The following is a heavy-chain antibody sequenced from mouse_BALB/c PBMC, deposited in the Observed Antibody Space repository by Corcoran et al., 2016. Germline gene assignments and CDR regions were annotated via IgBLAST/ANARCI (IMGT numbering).Heavy chain of an antibody. J-gene: IGHJ2*01. Sequence: EVQLQQSGAELVKPGASVKLSCTASGFNIKDYYMHWVKQRPEQGQEWIGWIDPENGNTIYDPKFQGKASINADTSSNTAYLQLSSLTSEDTAVYYCAGGNYFDYWGQGTTLTVSS. CDR2: IDPENGNT. CDR1: GFNIKDYY. V-gene: IGHV14-1*02. CDR3: AGGNYFDY.